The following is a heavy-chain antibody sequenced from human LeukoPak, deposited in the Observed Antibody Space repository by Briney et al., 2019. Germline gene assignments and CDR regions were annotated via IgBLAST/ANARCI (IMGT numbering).Heavy chain of an antibody. CDR3: ARGDKYIAFSPPLQGFDY. V-gene: IGHV3-21*01. Sequence: PGGSLRLSCAASGFTFSFYSMNWVRQAPGKGLEWVSSISSGSSYTYFADSVKGRFSISRDNAKSSLYLQMNSLRAEDTAVYYCARGDKYIAFSPPLQGFDYWGQGTLVTVSS. CDR2: ISSGSSYT. J-gene: IGHJ4*02. CDR1: GFTFSFYS. D-gene: IGHD3-3*02.